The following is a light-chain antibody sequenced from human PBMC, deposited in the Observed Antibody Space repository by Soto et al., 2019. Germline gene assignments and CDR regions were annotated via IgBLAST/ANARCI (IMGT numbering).Light chain of an antibody. Sequence: DIQLTQSASFLSASVGDRVTITCRASQGISSYLAWYQQKPGKAPKLLIYAASTLQSGVPSRFSGSGSGTEFTLTISILQPEDFATYYCQQLNSYPRITFGQGTRLEIK. J-gene: IGKJ5*01. CDR2: AAS. V-gene: IGKV1-9*01. CDR3: QQLNSYPRIT. CDR1: QGISSY.